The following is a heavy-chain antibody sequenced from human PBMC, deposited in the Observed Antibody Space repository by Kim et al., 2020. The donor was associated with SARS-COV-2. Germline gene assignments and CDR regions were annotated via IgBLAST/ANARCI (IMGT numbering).Heavy chain of an antibody. J-gene: IGHJ6*02. CDR3: ARGFGELYYYYYGMDV. CDR1: GGSISSGGYY. Sequence: SETLSLTCTVSGGSISSGGYYWSWIRQHPGKGLEWIGYIYYSGSTYYNPSLKSRVTISVDTSKNQFSLKLSSVTAADTAVYYCARGFGELYYYYYGMDVWGQRTTVTVSS. D-gene: IGHD3-10*01. CDR2: IYYSGST. V-gene: IGHV4-31*03.